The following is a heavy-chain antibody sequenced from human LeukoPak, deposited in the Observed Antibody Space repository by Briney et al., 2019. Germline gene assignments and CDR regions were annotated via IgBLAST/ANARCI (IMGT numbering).Heavy chain of an antibody. D-gene: IGHD3-10*01. CDR3: ASEGSGSYPYYYYYYYMDV. Sequence: PGGSLRLSCAASGFTFSSYAMSWVRQAPGKGLEWVSAISGSGGSTYYADSVKGRFTISRDNSKNTLYLQMNSLRAEDTAVYYCASEGSGSYPYYYYYYYMDVWGKGTTVTVSS. CDR2: ISGSGGST. V-gene: IGHV3-23*01. J-gene: IGHJ6*03. CDR1: GFTFSSYA.